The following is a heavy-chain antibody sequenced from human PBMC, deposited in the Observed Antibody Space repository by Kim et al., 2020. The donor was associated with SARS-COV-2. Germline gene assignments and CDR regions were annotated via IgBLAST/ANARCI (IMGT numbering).Heavy chain of an antibody. J-gene: IGHJ6*02. D-gene: IGHD6-6*01. CDR2: ISYDGSNK. Sequence: GGSLRLSCAASGFTFSSYGMHWVRQAPGKGLEWVAVISYDGSNKYYADSVKGRFTISRDNSKNTLYLQMNSLRAEDTAVYYCAKDKGSSSSPLNKYYYYYYGMDVWGQGTTVTVSS. CDR1: GFTFSSYG. V-gene: IGHV3-30*18. CDR3: AKDKGSSSSPLNKYYYYYYGMDV.